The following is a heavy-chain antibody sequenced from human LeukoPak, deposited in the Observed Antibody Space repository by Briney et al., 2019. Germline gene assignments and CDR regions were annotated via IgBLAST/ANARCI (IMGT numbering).Heavy chain of an antibody. CDR3: ARVDGIAAASIFDY. CDR2: ISASNGNT. CDR1: GYTFTSYG. D-gene: IGHD6-13*01. V-gene: IGHV1-18*01. J-gene: IGHJ4*02. Sequence: ASVKVSXKASGYTFTSYGISWVRQAPGQGLERMGWISASNGNTNYAQKLQGRVTMTTDTSTSTAYMELRSLRSDDTAVYYCARVDGIAAASIFDYWGQGTLVTVSS.